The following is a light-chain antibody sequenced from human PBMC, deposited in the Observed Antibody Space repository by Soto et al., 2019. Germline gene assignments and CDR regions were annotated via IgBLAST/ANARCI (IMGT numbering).Light chain of an antibody. CDR3: QQYGSSPLFT. V-gene: IGKV3-20*01. Sequence: EIVLTQSPGTLSLSPGERATLSCRASQSVSSNYLAWYQQKPGQAPRLLIYGASSRATGIPDRFSGSGSGTHFTLTISRLELEDFAVYYCQQYGSSPLFTFVPGTKVDIK. CDR2: GAS. CDR1: QSVSSNY. J-gene: IGKJ3*01.